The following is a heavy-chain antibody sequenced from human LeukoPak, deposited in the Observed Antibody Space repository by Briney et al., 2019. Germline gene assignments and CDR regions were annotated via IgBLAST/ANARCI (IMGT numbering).Heavy chain of an antibody. J-gene: IGHJ4*02. D-gene: IGHD4/OR15-4a*01. CDR1: GFTFDDHA. CDR2: ISWNSVSI. CDR3: AKIDYGATD. V-gene: IGHV3-9*01. Sequence: GGSLRLSCAASGFTFDDHAMHWVRQAPGKGLEWVSAISWNSVSIGYADSVKGRFTISRDNAKNSLYLQMNSLRPEDTALYYCAKIDYGATDWGQGTQVTVSS.